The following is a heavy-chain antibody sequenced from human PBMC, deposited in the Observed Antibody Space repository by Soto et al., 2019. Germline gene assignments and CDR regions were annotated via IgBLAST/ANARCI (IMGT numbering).Heavy chain of an antibody. V-gene: IGHV3-74*01. CDR2: INTDGTEL. Sequence: EVQLVESGGGLVQPGGSLRLSCVASGFTFSSNWMHWVRRVPGRGLVWVSRINTDGTELNYVDSVKGRFTTSRDNAKNTLYLQMNSLRVEDTAVYYCARDGEGFWGQGTLVTVSS. J-gene: IGHJ4*02. CDR3: ARDGEGF. CDR1: GFTFSSNW. D-gene: IGHD2-21*01.